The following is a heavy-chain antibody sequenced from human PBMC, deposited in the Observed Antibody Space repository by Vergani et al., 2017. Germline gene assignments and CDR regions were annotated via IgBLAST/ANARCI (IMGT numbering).Heavy chain of an antibody. V-gene: IGHV1-2*02. J-gene: IGHJ3*02. CDR2: INPNSGGT. D-gene: IGHD2-2*01. CDR3: ARERREAAIHAYDAFDI. Sequence: QVQLVQSGAEVKKPGASVKVSCKASGYTFTGYYMHWVRQAPGQGLEWMGWINPNSGGTNYAQKFQGRVTMTRDTSISTAYRELSRLRSDDTAVYYCARERREAAIHAYDAFDIWGQGTMVTVSS. CDR1: GYTFTGYY.